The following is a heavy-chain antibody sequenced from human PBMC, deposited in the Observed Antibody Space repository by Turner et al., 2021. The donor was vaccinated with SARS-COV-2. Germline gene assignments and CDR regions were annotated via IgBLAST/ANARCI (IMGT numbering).Heavy chain of an antibody. D-gene: IGHD2-15*01. CDR1: GFTVSSNY. J-gene: IGHJ4*02. Sequence: EVQLMESGGGLIQPGGSLSLSCAASGFTVSSNYMSWVRQAPGKGLEWVSVIYSGGSTFYADSVKGRFTISRDNSKNTLYLQMNSLRAEDTAVYYCARDLGGLRFDYWGQGTLVTVSS. CDR3: ARDLGGLRFDY. V-gene: IGHV3-53*01. CDR2: IYSGGST.